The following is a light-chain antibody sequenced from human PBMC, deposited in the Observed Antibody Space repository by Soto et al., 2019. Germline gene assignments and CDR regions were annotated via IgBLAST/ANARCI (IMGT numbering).Light chain of an antibody. Sequence: EMVLTQSPATLSLSPGERATLSCRASQSVSSYLVWYQQKPGQAPSLLIYDASKRATGVPARFSGSGSGTDFSLTISSLEPEDFAYYYCQQRSNGFTFGGGTKVEI. J-gene: IGKJ4*01. CDR3: QQRSNGFT. CDR2: DAS. CDR1: QSVSSY. V-gene: IGKV3-11*01.